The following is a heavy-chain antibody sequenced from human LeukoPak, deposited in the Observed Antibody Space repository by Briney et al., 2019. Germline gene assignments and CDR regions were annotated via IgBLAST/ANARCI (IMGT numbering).Heavy chain of an antibody. CDR3: ARGSDYDYVWGSYRFTGYYYMDV. D-gene: IGHD3-16*02. CDR1: GYTFTSYD. V-gene: IGHV1-8*03. Sequence: ASVKVSCKASGYTFTSYDINWVRQATGQGLEWMGWMNPNSGNTGYAQKFQGRVTITRNTSISTAYMELSSLRSEDTAVYYCARGSDYDYVWGSYRFTGYYYMDVWGKGTTVTVFS. CDR2: MNPNSGNT. J-gene: IGHJ6*03.